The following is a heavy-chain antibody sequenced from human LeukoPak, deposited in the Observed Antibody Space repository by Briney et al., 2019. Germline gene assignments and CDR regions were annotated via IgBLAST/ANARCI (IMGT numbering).Heavy chain of an antibody. Sequence: ASVKVSCKASGGTFSSYAISWVRQAPGQGLEWMGGIIPIFGTANYAQKFQGRVTITTDESTSTAYMELSSLRSEDTAVYYCARIAAAGSFFDYWGQGTLVTVSS. CDR2: IIPIFGTA. V-gene: IGHV1-69*05. D-gene: IGHD6-13*01. CDR1: GGTFSSYA. J-gene: IGHJ4*02. CDR3: ARIAAAGSFFDY.